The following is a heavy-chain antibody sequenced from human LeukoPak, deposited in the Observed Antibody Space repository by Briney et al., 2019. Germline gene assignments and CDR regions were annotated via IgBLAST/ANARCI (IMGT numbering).Heavy chain of an antibody. V-gene: IGHV1-69*13. D-gene: IGHD3-10*01. Sequence: ASVKVSCKASGGTFSSYAISWVRQAPGQGLEWMGGIIPIFGTANYAQKFQGRVTITADESTSTAYMELSSLRSEDTAVYYCACGSGRLYYYYYMDVWGKGTTVTISS. CDR2: IIPIFGTA. CDR3: ACGSGRLYYYYYMDV. J-gene: IGHJ6*03. CDR1: GGTFSSYA.